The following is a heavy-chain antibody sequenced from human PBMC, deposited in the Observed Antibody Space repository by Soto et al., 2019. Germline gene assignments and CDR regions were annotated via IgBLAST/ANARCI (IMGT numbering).Heavy chain of an antibody. D-gene: IGHD1-1*01. Sequence: QVALVQSGAEVKKPGSSVKVSCKASGGTFTSYAVVWVRQAPGQGLEWMGGIVPILGTSKYAQRFQGRVSLTADGSWSTVYMELSSLRYDDTAIYYCARELERHNYYYGMDVWGQGTTVTVSS. J-gene: IGHJ6*02. CDR2: IVPILGTS. CDR3: ARELERHNYYYGMDV. CDR1: GGTFTSYA. V-gene: IGHV1-69*01.